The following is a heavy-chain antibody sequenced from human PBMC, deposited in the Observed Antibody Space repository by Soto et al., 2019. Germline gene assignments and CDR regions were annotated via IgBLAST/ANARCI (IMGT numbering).Heavy chain of an antibody. CDR3: ARGNVDSNSSFDY. J-gene: IGHJ4*02. V-gene: IGHV4-34*01. CDR2: INHSGST. CDR1: GGSFSGYY. D-gene: IGHD6-6*01. Sequence: SETLSLTCAVYGGSFSGYYWSWIRQPPGKGLEWIGEINHSGSTNYNPSLKSRVTISVDTSKNQFSLKLSSVTAADTAVYYCARGNVDSNSSFDYWGQGTLVTVSS.